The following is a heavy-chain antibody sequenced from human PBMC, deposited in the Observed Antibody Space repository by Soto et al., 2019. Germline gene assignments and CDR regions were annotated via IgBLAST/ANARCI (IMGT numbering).Heavy chain of an antibody. CDR2: INHSGST. CDR3: ARALHLTMVRGVPLSGYYYGMDV. CDR1: GGSFSGYY. Sequence: SETLSLTCAVYGGSFSGYYWSWIRQPPGKGLEWIGEINHSGSTNYNPSLKSRVTISVDTSKNQFSLKLSSVTAADTAVYYCARALHLTMVRGVPLSGYYYGMDVWGQGTTVTVSS. V-gene: IGHV4-34*01. D-gene: IGHD3-10*01. J-gene: IGHJ6*02.